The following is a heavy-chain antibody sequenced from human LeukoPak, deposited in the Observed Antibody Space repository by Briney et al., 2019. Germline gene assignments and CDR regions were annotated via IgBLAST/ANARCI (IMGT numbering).Heavy chain of an antibody. D-gene: IGHD6-13*01. CDR2: INWNGGST. J-gene: IGHJ4*02. V-gene: IGHV3-20*04. Sequence: PGGYLRLSCAASGFTFSDYYMSWIRQAPGKGLECVSGINWNGGSTGYADSVKGRFTISRDNAKNSLYLQMNSLRAEDTALYYCARQRYSSSWYAEDYWGQGTLVTVSS. CDR1: GFTFSDYY. CDR3: ARQRYSSSWYAEDY.